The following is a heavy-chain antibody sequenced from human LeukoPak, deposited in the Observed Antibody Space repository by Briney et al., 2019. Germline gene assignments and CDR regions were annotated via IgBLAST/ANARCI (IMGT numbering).Heavy chain of an antibody. Sequence: SETLSLTCAVSGASISSSNYYWGWVRQSPGKGLEWIGNIYSSGNTYYNASLKSRVTMYIDTSKNQFSLKLSSVTAADTAMYYCAKSNGYGLIDYWGQGTLVTVSS. J-gene: IGHJ4*02. V-gene: IGHV4-39*01. D-gene: IGHD5-12*01. CDR3: AKSNGYGLIDY. CDR1: GASISSSNYY. CDR2: IYSSGNT.